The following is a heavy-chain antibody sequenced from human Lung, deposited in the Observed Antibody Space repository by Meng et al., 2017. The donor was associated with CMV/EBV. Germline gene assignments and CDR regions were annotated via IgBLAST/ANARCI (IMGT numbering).Heavy chain of an antibody. CDR1: GFTFSSYS. Sequence: GESLKISCAASGFTFSSYSMNWVRQAPGKGLEWVSSISSSSSYIYYADSVKGRFTISRDNAKNSLYLQMNSLRAEDTAVYYCARDAVRYCSSTSCYGPPKQQLVEYAYWGPGQXVHVAS. D-gene: IGHD2-2*01. V-gene: IGHV3-21*01. J-gene: IGHJ4*02. CDR3: ARDAVRYCSSTSCYGPPKQQLVEYAY. CDR2: ISSSSSYI.